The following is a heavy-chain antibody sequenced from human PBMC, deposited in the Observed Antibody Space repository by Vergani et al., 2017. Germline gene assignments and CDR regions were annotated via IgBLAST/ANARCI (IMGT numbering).Heavy chain of an antibody. D-gene: IGHD2-15*01. CDR2: IIPILGIA. V-gene: IGHV1-69*02. Sequence: QVQLVQSGAEVKKPGSSVKVSCKASGGTFSSYTISWVRQAPGQGLEWMGRIIPILGIANYEQKFQGRVTITADKSTSTAYMELSSMRSEDTAVYYCAREGCSGGSGHDAFDIWGKGTMVTVSS. CDR1: GGTFSSYT. J-gene: IGHJ3*02. CDR3: AREGCSGGSGHDAFDI.